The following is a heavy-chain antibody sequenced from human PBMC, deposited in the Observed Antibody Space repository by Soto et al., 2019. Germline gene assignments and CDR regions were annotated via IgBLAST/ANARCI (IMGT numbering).Heavy chain of an antibody. CDR3: ARDIDWYSNSSGFDY. Sequence: GWSLRLSCSASGFTFSSYGMHWVRQAPGKGLEWVAVIWYDGSNKHYADPVKGRFTISRDNSKNTLSLQMNSLRAEDTAIYYCARDIDWYSNSSGFDYWGLGTLVTVSS. V-gene: IGHV3-33*01. CDR1: GFTFSSYG. D-gene: IGHD1-26*01. CDR2: IWYDGSNK. J-gene: IGHJ4*02.